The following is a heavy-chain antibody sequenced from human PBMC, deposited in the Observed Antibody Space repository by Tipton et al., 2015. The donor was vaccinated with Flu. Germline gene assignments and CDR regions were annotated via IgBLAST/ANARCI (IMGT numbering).Heavy chain of an antibody. D-gene: IGHD3-10*01. V-gene: IGHV4-39*07. Sequence: TLSLTCSVSGASISTSDYFWGWVRQTPGKGLEWIGSIYFTGTTHFNPSLKSRLTISVDTSKNQFSLRLRSVSAGDTAVYYCARAFGSGTYSIHYFADWGQGELVTVSS. CDR3: ARAFGSGTYSIHYFAD. CDR2: IYFTGTT. J-gene: IGHJ4*02. CDR1: GASISTSDYF.